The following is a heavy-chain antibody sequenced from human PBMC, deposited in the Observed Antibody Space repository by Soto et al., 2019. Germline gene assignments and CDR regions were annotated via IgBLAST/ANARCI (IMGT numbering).Heavy chain of an antibody. J-gene: IGHJ3*02. CDR1: GVSIGSHF. D-gene: IGHD2-15*01. Sequence: QVQLQESGPRLVKPSEALSLTCSGSGVSIGSHFWSWIRQAPGKGPELVGYIYHTVNTNYNPPLKSRVTISMDTSENQLSLQLSSVTAADTAVYYCARLQYTVVTALDIWGQGTMVTASS. V-gene: IGHV4-59*11. CDR2: IYHTVNT. CDR3: ARLQYTVVTALDI.